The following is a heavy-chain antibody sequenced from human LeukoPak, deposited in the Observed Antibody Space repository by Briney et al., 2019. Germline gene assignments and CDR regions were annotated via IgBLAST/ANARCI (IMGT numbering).Heavy chain of an antibody. CDR2: IIPIFGTA. J-gene: IGHJ6*02. V-gene: IGHV1-69*13. CDR3: ARDQGYCSSTSCYYYYYGMDV. CDR1: GGTFSSYA. D-gene: IGHD2-2*01. Sequence: ASVKVSCKASGGTFSSYAISWVRQAPGQGLEWMGGIIPIFGTANYAQKFQGRVTITADESTSTAYMELSSLRSEDTAVYYCARDQGYCSSTSCYYYYYGMDVWGQGTTVTVSS.